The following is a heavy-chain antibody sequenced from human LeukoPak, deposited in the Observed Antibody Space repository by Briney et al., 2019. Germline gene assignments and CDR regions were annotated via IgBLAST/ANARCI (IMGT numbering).Heavy chain of an antibody. V-gene: IGHV4-59*01. CDR1: GGSISSYY. Sequence: SETLSLTCTVSGGSISSYYWSWIRQPPGKGLEWIGYIYYSGSTNYNPSFKSRVTISVDTSKNQFSLKLSSVTAADTAVYYCARRGIGGSDEYYFDYWGQGTLVTVSS. CDR3: ARRGIGGSDEYYFDY. J-gene: IGHJ4*02. D-gene: IGHD6-25*01. CDR2: IYYSGST.